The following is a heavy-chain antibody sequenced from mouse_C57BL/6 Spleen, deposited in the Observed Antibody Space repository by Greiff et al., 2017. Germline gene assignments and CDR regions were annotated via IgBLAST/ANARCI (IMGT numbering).Heavy chain of an antibody. V-gene: IGHV14-4*01. CDR1: GFNIKDDY. D-gene: IGHD1-1*01. J-gene: IGHJ1*03. Sequence: EVQLQESGAELVRPGASVKLSCTASGFNIKDDYMHWVKQRPEQGLEWIGWIDPEHGDTEYASKFQGKATITADTSSNTAYLQLSSLTSEDTAVYYCTTPLITTVVAKWYFDVWGTGTTVTVSS. CDR2: IDPEHGDT. CDR3: TTPLITTVVAKWYFDV.